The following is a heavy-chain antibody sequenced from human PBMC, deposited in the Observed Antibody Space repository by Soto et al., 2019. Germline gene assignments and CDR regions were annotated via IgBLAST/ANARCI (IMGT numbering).Heavy chain of an antibody. D-gene: IGHD3-22*01. J-gene: IGHJ4*02. Sequence: QLLESGPGLVKPSETLSLTCTVSGGSISSSSYYWGWIRQPPGKGLEWIGSIYYSGSTYYNPSLKSRVTISVDTSKNQFSLKLSSVTAADTAVYYCARHSIYDSSGCFDYWGQGTLVTVSS. V-gene: IGHV4-39*01. CDR1: GGSISSSSYY. CDR2: IYYSGST. CDR3: ARHSIYDSSGCFDY.